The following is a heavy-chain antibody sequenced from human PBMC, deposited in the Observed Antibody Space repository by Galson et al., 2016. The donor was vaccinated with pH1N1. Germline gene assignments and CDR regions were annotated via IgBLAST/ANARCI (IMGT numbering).Heavy chain of an antibody. J-gene: IGHJ3*02. Sequence: SLRLSCAASGFTFSTYAMSWVRQAPGKGLEWVSVIYSGGSSTYYADSVKGRFTISRDNSKNTLYLQMNSLRAEDTAVYYCAKDQDSEGQYDAFDIWGQGTMVTVSS. CDR1: GFTFSTYA. CDR3: AKDQDSEGQYDAFDI. CDR2: IYSGGSST. V-gene: IGHV3-23*03. D-gene: IGHD2-2*01.